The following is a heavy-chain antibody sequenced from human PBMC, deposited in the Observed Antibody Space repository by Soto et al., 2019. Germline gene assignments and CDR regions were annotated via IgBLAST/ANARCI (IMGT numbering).Heavy chain of an antibody. J-gene: IGHJ5*02. Sequence: SETLSLTCTVSGASISSTGDWWRWVRQPPGKGLEWIGSIYRSGATYYNPSLERRVTISVDTSKNGFSLKVTSVPAADTAVYYCLSEAATSYFNTWGQEALVTVSS. D-gene: IGHD6-25*01. CDR3: LSEAATSYFNT. CDR2: IYRSGAT. V-gene: IGHV4-39*01. CDR1: GASISSTGDW.